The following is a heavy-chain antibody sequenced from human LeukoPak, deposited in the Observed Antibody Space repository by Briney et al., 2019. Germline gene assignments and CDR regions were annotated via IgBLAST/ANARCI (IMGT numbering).Heavy chain of an antibody. V-gene: IGHV3-30-3*02. Sequence: PGRSLRLSCAASGFTFSSYAMHWVRQAPGKGLEWVAVISYDGSNKYYADSVKGRFTISRDNSKNTLYLQMNSLRAEDTAVYYCAKILGYCSGGSYYSRAFDIWGQGTMVTVSS. D-gene: IGHD2-15*01. CDR2: ISYDGSNK. CDR3: AKILGYCSGGSYYSRAFDI. J-gene: IGHJ3*02. CDR1: GFTFSSYA.